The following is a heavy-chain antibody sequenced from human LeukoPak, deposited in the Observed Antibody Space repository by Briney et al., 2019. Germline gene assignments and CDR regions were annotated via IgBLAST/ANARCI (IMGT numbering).Heavy chain of an antibody. CDR1: GGTFSSYA. V-gene: IGHV1-69*05. J-gene: IGHJ4*02. CDR2: IIPIFGTA. CDR3: AGTMYYYDSSGYYYFDY. D-gene: IGHD3-22*01. Sequence: SVKVSCKASGGTFSSYAISWVRQAPGQGLEWMGRIIPIFGTANYAQKFQGRVTITTDESTGTAYMELSSLRSEDTAVYYCAGTMYYYDSSGYYYFDYWGQGTLVTVSS.